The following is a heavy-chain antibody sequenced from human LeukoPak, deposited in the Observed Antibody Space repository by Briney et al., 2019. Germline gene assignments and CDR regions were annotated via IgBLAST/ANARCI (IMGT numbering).Heavy chain of an antibody. V-gene: IGHV1-2*02. CDR2: INPNNGDT. J-gene: IGHJ4*02. CDR1: GYIFTTYF. CDR3: AREGGYDILTGYQDY. D-gene: IGHD3-9*01. Sequence: RASVKVSCKASGYIFTTYFIHWVRQAPGQGLEWMGWINPNNGDTNYVQKFQGRVTMTRDTSISTAYMELTRLRSDDTAVYYCAREGGYDILTGYQDYWGQGTLVTVSS.